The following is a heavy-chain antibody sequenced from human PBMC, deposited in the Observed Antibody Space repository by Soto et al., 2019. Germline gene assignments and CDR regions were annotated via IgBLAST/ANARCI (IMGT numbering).Heavy chain of an antibody. CDR1: GFTVSSKY. J-gene: IGHJ6*04. V-gene: IGHV3-66*01. D-gene: IGHD2-15*01. Sequence: EVQLVESGGGLVQPGGSLRLSCAASGFTVSSKYMSWVRQAPGKGLEWVSLIQSGGPTYYADSVKGRFTISRDTSENTVHLQMGSLRAEDTAVYYWARDDVLCDGGRCYGVPVDVWGKGTTVTVSS. CDR3: ARDDVLCDGGRCYGVPVDV. CDR2: IQSGGPT.